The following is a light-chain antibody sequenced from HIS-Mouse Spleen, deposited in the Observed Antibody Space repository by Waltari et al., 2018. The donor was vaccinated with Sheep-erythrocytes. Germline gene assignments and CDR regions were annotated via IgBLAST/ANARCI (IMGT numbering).Light chain of an antibody. J-gene: IGKJ4*01. CDR1: QSVLSY. CDR2: DAS. V-gene: IGKV3-11*01. CDR3: QQRSNWPPA. Sequence: EIVLTQSPATLSLSPGERATLSCRASQSVLSYLAWYQPKPGQAPRLLIYDASSRATGITARFRGSGSGTDFTLTISSLEPEDFAVYDCQQRSNWPPAFGGGTKVEIK.